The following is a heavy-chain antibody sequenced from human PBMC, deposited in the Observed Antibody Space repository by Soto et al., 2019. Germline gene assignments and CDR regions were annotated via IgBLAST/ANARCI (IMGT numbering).Heavy chain of an antibody. CDR2: IYYSGST. Sequence: SVTLCLRCTVSGGSISGGGYYWSWIRQHPGKGLEWIGYIYYSGSTYDSPALKSRVTIALDTAKNRFSLKRRSVTAAGTAVYYGARAPMSWRDCDYWGQGTLVTVSS. J-gene: IGHJ4*02. CDR3: ARAPMSWRDCDY. D-gene: IGHD3-22*01. V-gene: IGHV4-31*03. CDR1: GGSISGGGYY.